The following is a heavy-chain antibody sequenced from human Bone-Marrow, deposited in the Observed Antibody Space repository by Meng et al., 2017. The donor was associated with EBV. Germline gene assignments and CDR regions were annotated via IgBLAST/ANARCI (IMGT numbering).Heavy chain of an antibody. D-gene: IGHD3-16*02. CDR1: GFTFSAYW. V-gene: IGHV3-74*01. Sequence: EVQLVESGGGLVQPGGALRLFGAASGFTFSAYWMHWVRQAPGKGLVWVSRIKSDGSSTSYADSVKGRFTISRDNAKNTLYLQMNSLRAEDTAVYYCASVISLLQEKYFDDWGQGPLVTVDS. CDR2: IKSDGSST. J-gene: IGHJ4*02. CDR3: ASVISLLQEKYFDD.